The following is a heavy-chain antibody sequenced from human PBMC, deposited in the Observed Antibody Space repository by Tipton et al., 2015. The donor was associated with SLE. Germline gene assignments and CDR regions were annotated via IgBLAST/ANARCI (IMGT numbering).Heavy chain of an antibody. J-gene: IGHJ4*02. CDR2: IYTSGST. CDR1: GGSISSGSYY. Sequence: TLSLTCTVSGGSISSGSYYWSWIRQPAGKGLEWIGRIYTSGSTNYNPSLKSRVTISVDTSKNQFSLKLSSVTAADTAVYYCARVLLVGALDYWGQGTLVTVSS. D-gene: IGHD1-26*01. CDR3: ARVLLVGALDY. V-gene: IGHV4-61*02.